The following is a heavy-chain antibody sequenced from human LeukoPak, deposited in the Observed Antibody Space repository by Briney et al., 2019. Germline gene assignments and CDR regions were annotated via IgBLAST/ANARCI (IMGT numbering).Heavy chain of an antibody. CDR1: GFTFSSYS. CDR3: ARGEAVAGNDH. V-gene: IGHV3-21*01. CDR2: ISSSSSYI. Sequence: GGSLRLSCAASGFTFSSYSMNWVRQAPGKGLEWVSSISSSSSYIYYADSVKGRFTISRDNAKNSLYLQMNSLRAEDTAMYYCARGEAVAGNDHWGQGIRVTVAS. D-gene: IGHD6-19*01. J-gene: IGHJ4*02.